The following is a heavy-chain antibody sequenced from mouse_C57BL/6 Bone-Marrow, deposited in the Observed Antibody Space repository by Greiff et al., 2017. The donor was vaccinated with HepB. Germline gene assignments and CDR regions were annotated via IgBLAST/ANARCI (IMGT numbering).Heavy chain of an antibody. CDR1: GFTFSDFY. Sequence: EVQGVESGGGLVQSGRSLRLSCATSGFTFSDFYMEWVRQAPGKGLEWIAASRNKANDYTTEYSASVKVRFIVSRDTSQSILYLQMNALRAEDTAIYYCARDKGGYYAMDYWGQGTSVTVSS. J-gene: IGHJ4*01. CDR3: ARDKGGYYAMDY. CDR2: SRNKANDYTT. V-gene: IGHV7-1*01.